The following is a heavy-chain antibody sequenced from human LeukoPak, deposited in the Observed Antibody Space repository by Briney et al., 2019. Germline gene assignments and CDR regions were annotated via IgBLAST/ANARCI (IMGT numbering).Heavy chain of an antibody. D-gene: IGHD1-26*01. CDR1: GFTFSSYE. CDR3: ARAPSGSIQFDY. J-gene: IGHJ4*02. V-gene: IGHV3-48*03. CDR2: ISSSGSTI. Sequence: GGSLRLSCAASGFTFSSYEMNWVRQAPGKGLEWVSYISSSGSTIYYADSVKGRFTISGDNAKNSLYLQMNSLRAEDTAVYYCARAPSGSIQFDYWGQGTLVTVSS.